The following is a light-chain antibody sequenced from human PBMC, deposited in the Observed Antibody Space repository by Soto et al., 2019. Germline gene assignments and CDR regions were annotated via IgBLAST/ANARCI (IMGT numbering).Light chain of an antibody. CDR1: SSDVGGYNY. CDR2: EVS. Sequence: QPALTQPASVSGSPGQSITISCTGTSSDVGGYNYVSWYQQHPGKAPKLMIYEVSNRPSGVSNRFSGSKSGNTASLTISGLQAEDEADYYCSSYTSSSTPVFGGGTKVTVL. J-gene: IGLJ2*01. V-gene: IGLV2-14*01. CDR3: SSYTSSSTPV.